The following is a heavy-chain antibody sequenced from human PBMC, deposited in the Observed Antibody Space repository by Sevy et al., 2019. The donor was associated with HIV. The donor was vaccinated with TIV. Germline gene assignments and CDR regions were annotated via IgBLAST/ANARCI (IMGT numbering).Heavy chain of an antibody. V-gene: IGHV4-31*03. CDR3: AGETGPGTIH. Sequence: SQTRSLTCTVSGSSINSGGYYWNWIRHHPGKGLEWIGYIHYSGSTYYNTSLKSRITISLDTSKNQFSLKGTSVTAADTAVYYCAGETGPGTIHWGQGALVTVSS. CDR1: GSSINSGGYY. CDR2: IHYSGST. D-gene: IGHD6-13*01. J-gene: IGHJ4*02.